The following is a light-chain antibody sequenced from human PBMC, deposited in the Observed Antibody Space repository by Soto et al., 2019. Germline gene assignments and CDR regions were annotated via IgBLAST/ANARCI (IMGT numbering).Light chain of an antibody. Sequence: QSVLTQPPSASGTPGQRVTFSCSGSTSNIGSNAVNWYQQLPGTAPKLLIYSNDRRPSGVPDRLSGSKSGTSASLAISGLQSEDEADYYCTAWDDSVNGRLFGGGTKLTVL. CDR3: TAWDDSVNGRL. V-gene: IGLV1-44*01. CDR2: SND. CDR1: TSNIGSNA. J-gene: IGLJ2*01.